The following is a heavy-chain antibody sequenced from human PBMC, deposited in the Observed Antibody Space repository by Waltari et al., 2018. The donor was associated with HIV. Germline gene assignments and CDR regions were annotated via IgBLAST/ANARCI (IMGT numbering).Heavy chain of an antibody. CDR3: AREVARDDSSGYNDY. CDR1: GCSISSGGYY. CDR2: IYYSGST. V-gene: IGHV4-31*03. Sequence: QVQLQESGPGLVKPSQTLSLTCPVSGCSISSGGYYWSWLRQHPGKGLEWIGYIYYSGSTYYNPSLKSRVTISVDTSKNQFSLKLSSVTAADTAVYYCAREVARDDSSGYNDYWGQGTLVTVSS. J-gene: IGHJ4*02. D-gene: IGHD3-22*01.